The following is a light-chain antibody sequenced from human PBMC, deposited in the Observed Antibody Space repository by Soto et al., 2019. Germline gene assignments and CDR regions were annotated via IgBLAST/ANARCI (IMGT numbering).Light chain of an antibody. V-gene: IGKV1-9*01. J-gene: IGKJ4*01. Sequence: DIQLTQSPSFLSASVGDRVNITCRASQGIRSFLAWYQQKVGQAPKLLIYAASTLESGVSLRFSGSGSGTEFTLTISRLQPEDFATYYCQHLNSYPRALAFGGGTKVEI. CDR1: QGIRSF. CDR3: QHLNSYPRALA. CDR2: AAS.